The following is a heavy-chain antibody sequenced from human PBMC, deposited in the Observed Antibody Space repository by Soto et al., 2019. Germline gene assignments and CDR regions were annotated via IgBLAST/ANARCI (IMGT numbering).Heavy chain of an antibody. Sequence: GASVKVSCKASGGTFSSYAISWVRQAPGQGLEWMGGIIPIFGAANYAQKFQGRVTITADKSTSTAYMELSSLRSEDTAVYYCARDPPLDTAMVTNWFDPWGQGTLVTVSS. CDR3: ARDPPLDTAMVTNWFDP. CDR1: GGTFSSYA. V-gene: IGHV1-69*06. D-gene: IGHD5-18*01. J-gene: IGHJ5*02. CDR2: IIPIFGAA.